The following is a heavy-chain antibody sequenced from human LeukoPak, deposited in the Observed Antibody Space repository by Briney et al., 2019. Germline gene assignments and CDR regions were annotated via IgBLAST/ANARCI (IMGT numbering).Heavy chain of an antibody. CDR3: ARDYYYGSGRFDY. V-gene: IGHV4-59*12. CDR2: IYYSGST. Sequence: PSETLSLTCTVSGGSISSYYWSWIRQPPGKGLEWIGYIYYSGSTDYNPSLRSRVTISVDPSKNQFSLRLGSVTAADTAVYYCARDYYYGSGRFDYWGQGILVTVSS. J-gene: IGHJ4*02. CDR1: GGSISSYY. D-gene: IGHD3-10*01.